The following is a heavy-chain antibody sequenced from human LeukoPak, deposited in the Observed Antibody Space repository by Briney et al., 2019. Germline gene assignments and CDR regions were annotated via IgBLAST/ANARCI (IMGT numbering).Heavy chain of an antibody. D-gene: IGHD6-6*01. CDR2: IYHSGST. Sequence: SETLSLTCTVSGYSISSGYYWGWIRQPPGKGLEWIGSIYHSGSTYYNPSLKSRVTISVDTSKNQSSLKLSSVTAADTAVYYCARDPHSSSSNFDYWGQGTLVTVSS. J-gene: IGHJ4*02. CDR1: GYSISSGYY. CDR3: ARDPHSSSSNFDY. V-gene: IGHV4-38-2*02.